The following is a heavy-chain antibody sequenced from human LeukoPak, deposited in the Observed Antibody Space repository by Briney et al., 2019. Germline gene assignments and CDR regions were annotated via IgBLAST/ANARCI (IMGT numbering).Heavy chain of an antibody. D-gene: IGHD3-3*01. Sequence: GGSLRLSCAASGFTFSTYGMHWVRQAPGKGLEWVALIWYDGSNKYYAESVKGRFTISRDNSKNTLYLQMNSLRAEDTAVYYCAKDLRCYDFWSGLADYWGQGTLVTVSS. CDR3: AKDLRCYDFWSGLADY. V-gene: IGHV3-33*06. CDR1: GFTFSTYG. CDR2: IWYDGSNK. J-gene: IGHJ4*02.